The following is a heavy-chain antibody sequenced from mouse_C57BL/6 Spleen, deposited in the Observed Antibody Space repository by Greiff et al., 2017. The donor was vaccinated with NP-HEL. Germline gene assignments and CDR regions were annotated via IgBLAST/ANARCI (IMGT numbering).Heavy chain of an antibody. D-gene: IGHD2-3*01. Sequence: QVQLQQSGAELARPGASVKLSCKASGYTFTSYGISWVKQRTGQGLEWIGEIYPRSGNTYYNEKFKGKATLSADKSSSTAYMELRSLTSEDSAVYFCARRGDGGYAMDYWGQGTSVTVSS. CDR3: ARRGDGGYAMDY. V-gene: IGHV1-81*01. J-gene: IGHJ4*01. CDR1: GYTFTSYG. CDR2: IYPRSGNT.